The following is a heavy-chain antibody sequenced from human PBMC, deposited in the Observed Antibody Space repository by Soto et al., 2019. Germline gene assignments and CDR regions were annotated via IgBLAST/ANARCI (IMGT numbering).Heavy chain of an antibody. J-gene: IGHJ5*02. CDR3: ATHWFDP. CDR2: FDPEDGET. Sequence: ASVTVSCKASGYTLTSYAMHWVRQAPGQRLEWMGGFDPEDGETIYAQKFQGRVTMTEDTSTDTAYMELSSLRSEDTAVYYCATHWFDPWGQGTLVTVSS. V-gene: IGHV1-24*01. CDR1: GYTLTSYA.